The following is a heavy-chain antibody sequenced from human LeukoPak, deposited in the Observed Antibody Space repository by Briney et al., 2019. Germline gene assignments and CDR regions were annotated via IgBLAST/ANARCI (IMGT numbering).Heavy chain of an antibody. D-gene: IGHD3-22*01. Sequence: ASVKVSCKASGYTFASYYMHWVRQAPGQGLEWMGIINPSGGTTSYAQKFQGRVTMTRDTSTSTVYMESSSLRSEDTAVYYCARTMMTGEGHFDYWGQGTLVTVSS. CDR1: GYTFASYY. CDR2: INPSGGTT. CDR3: ARTMMTGEGHFDY. J-gene: IGHJ4*02. V-gene: IGHV1-46*01.